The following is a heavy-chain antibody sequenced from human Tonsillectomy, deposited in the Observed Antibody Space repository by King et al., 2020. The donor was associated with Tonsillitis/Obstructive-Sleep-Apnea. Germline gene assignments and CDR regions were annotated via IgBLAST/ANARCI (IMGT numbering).Heavy chain of an antibody. CDR1: GYTFTGYY. V-gene: IGHV1-2*05. J-gene: IGHJ4*02. Sequence: QLVQSGAEVKKPGASVKVSCKASGYTFTGYYMHWVRQAPGQGLEWMGRINPNSGGTNYAQKFQDRVTMTRDTSISTAYMELSRLRSDDTVVYYCAREVAGILDYFDYWGQGTLVTVSS. CDR3: AREVAGILDYFDY. CDR2: INPNSGGT. D-gene: IGHD6-19*01.